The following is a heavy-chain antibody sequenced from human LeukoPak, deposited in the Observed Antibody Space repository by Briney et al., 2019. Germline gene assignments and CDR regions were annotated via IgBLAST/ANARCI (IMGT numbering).Heavy chain of an antibody. D-gene: IGHD5-18*01. CDR3: ARDTGTAMAPSYFDY. CDR2: ISSSGSTI. J-gene: IGHJ4*02. CDR1: GFTFSDYY. Sequence: PGGSLRLSCAASGFTFSDYYMSWIRQAPGKGLEWVSYISSSGSTIYYADSVKGRFTISRDSAKNSLYLQMNSLRAEDTAVYYCARDTGTAMAPSYFDYWGQGTLVTVSS. V-gene: IGHV3-11*01.